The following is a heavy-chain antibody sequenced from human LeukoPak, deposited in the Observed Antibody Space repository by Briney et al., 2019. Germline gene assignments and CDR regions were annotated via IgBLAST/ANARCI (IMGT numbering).Heavy chain of an antibody. D-gene: IGHD3-16*01. Sequence: AGGSLRLSCAASGFTFSTYTMYWVRHPPGKGLEWVSIIGSSGGGIHYADSVKGRFTISRDNSKNALYRQMNSLRVEDTAVYYCAIDPYWGTHSWGQGVLVTVSS. J-gene: IGHJ4*02. CDR3: AIDPYWGTHS. CDR2: IGSSGGGI. V-gene: IGHV3-23*01. CDR1: GFTFSTYT.